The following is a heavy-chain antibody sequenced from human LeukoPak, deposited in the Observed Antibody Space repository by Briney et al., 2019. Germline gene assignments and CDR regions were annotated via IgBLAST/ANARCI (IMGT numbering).Heavy chain of an antibody. CDR2: IKQDGSEK. V-gene: IGHV3-7*01. Sequence: PGGSLRLSWAASGFTFSSYWMTWVRQAPGKGLEWVANIKQDGSEKYYVDSVKGRFTISRDNAKNSLYLQMNSLRAEDTAVYYCARDKKRITIFGVVQKKGPYYYYYMDVWGKGTTVTVSS. CDR1: GFTFSSYW. D-gene: IGHD3-3*01. CDR3: ARDKKRITIFGVVQKKGPYYYYYMDV. J-gene: IGHJ6*03.